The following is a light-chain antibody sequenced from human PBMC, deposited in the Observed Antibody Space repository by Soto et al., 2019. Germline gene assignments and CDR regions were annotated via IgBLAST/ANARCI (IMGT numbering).Light chain of an antibody. CDR1: QSISNN. CDR3: LHYYEWPRWT. V-gene: IGKV3-15*01. CDR2: GAS. J-gene: IGKJ1*01. Sequence: EIVMTQSPPTLSVSPGERATLCCRASQSISNNLAWYQQQPGQTPRLLIYGASTTATGIPARFSGSGTGTEFTLTISSLQSEDFAVYYCLHYYEWPRWTFGQGTKVDIK.